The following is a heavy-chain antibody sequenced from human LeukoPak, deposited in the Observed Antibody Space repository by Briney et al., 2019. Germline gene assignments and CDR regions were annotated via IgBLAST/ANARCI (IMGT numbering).Heavy chain of an antibody. CDR1: GFDFSIYR. V-gene: IGHV3-48*03. D-gene: IGHD2-15*01. Sequence: GGSLRLSCAASGFDFSIYRMNWVRQAPGKGLEWVSYIHLSGTPTHYAEPVKGRFSISRDNVKNSLYLQMDNLRAEDTAVYYCARDRGYTRTNSGGYPVFDLWGRGTLVTVSS. CDR2: IHLSGTPT. J-gene: IGHJ4*02. CDR3: ARDRGYTRTNSGGYPVFDL.